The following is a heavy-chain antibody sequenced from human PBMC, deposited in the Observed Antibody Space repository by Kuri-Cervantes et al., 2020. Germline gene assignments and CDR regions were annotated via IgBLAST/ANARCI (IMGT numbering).Heavy chain of an antibody. D-gene: IGHD3-22*01. J-gene: IGHJ4*02. CDR3: TRSRGSGYGY. CDR2: IRYDGGEK. Sequence: GGSLRLSCAASGFTFSNSDMNWVHQAPGRGPEWVANIRYDGGEKYYVDSVRGRFSISRDNAKNSVYLQMNSLRAEDTALYYCTRSRGSGYGYWGQGTLVTVSS. CDR1: GFTFSNSD. V-gene: IGHV3-7*04.